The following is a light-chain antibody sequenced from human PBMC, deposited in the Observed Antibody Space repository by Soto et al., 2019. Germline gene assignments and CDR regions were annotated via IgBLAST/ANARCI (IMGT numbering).Light chain of an antibody. V-gene: IGKV3-20*01. J-gene: IGKJ2*01. Sequence: EIVLTQSPGTLYSSPGERATLSCRASQSVSSNYLAWYQQKPGQAPRLLIYGASSRATGIPDRFSGSGSGTDFTLTISRLEPEDFAVYYCQHYGRSAYTFGQGTTLEIK. CDR3: QHYGRSAYT. CDR1: QSVSSNY. CDR2: GAS.